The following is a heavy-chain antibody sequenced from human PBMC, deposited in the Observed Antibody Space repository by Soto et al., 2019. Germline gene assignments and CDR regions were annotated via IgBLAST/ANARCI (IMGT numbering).Heavy chain of an antibody. CDR1: GFTFRSYV. CDR2: TSYDGSNN. D-gene: IGHD3-16*01. CDR3: ARWGTTGGLDV. J-gene: IGHJ4*02. V-gene: IGHV3-30*03. Sequence: QVPLVESGGGVVQPGTSLRLSCVGSGFTFRSYVIHWVRQAPGTGLEWVALTSYDGSNNFYGDSVKGRFTISRDNSRNTVELQMDSLRLEDTALYYCARWGTTGGLDVWGQGTLVSVSS.